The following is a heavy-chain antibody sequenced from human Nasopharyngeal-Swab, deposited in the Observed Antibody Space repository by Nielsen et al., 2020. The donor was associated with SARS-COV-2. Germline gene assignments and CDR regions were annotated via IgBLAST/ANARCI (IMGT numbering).Heavy chain of an antibody. J-gene: IGHJ6*02. V-gene: IGHV3-21*01. CDR2: ISFSSSYI. CDR1: GFIFTSYN. D-gene: IGHD3-22*01. Sequence: GESLKISCAASGFIFTSYNMNWVRRAPAKGLEWVSSISFSSSYIYYADSVKGRFTLSRDNAKKSLYLQMNSLRAEDSAVYYCARSKISPSSYYDSSGYYGSYGMDVWGQGTTVTVSS. CDR3: ARSKISPSSYYDSSGYYGSYGMDV.